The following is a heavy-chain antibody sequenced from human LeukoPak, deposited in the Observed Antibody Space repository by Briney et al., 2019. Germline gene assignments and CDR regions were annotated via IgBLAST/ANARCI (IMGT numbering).Heavy chain of an antibody. CDR2: INHSGST. V-gene: IGHV4-34*01. CDR3: ARGRGYYGNWFDP. Sequence: PSETLSLTCAVYGGSFSGYYWSWIRQPPGKGLEWIGEINHSGSTNYSPSLKSRVTISVDTSKNQFSLKLSSVTAADTAVYYCARGRGYYGNWFDPWGQGTLVTVSS. J-gene: IGHJ5*02. D-gene: IGHD3-10*01. CDR1: GGSFSGYY.